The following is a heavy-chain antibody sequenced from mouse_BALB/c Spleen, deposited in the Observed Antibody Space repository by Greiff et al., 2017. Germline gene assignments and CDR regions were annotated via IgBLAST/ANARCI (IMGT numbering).Heavy chain of an antibody. V-gene: IGHV1-14*01. D-gene: IGHD2-3*01. Sequence: EVQLVESGPELVKPGASVKMSCKASGYTFTSYVMHWVKQKPGQGLEWIGYINPYNDGTKYNEKFKGKATLTSDKSSSTAYMELSSLTSEDSAVYYCARGGGYYSVAMDYWGQGTSVTVSS. CDR2: INPYNDGT. CDR1: GYTFTSYV. J-gene: IGHJ4*01. CDR3: ARGGGYYSVAMDY.